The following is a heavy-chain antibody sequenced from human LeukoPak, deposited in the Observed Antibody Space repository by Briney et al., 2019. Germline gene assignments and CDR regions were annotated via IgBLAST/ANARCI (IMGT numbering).Heavy chain of an antibody. CDR2: IYTSGST. CDR1: GGSISSYY. V-gene: IGHV4-4*07. Sequence: SETLSLTCTVSGGSISSYYWSWIRQPAGKGLEWIGRIYTSGSTNYNPSLKSRVTMSVDTSMNQFSLKLSSVTAADTAVYYCARESQWLGLNYFDYWGQGTLVTVSS. CDR3: ARESQWLGLNYFDY. D-gene: IGHD6-19*01. J-gene: IGHJ4*02.